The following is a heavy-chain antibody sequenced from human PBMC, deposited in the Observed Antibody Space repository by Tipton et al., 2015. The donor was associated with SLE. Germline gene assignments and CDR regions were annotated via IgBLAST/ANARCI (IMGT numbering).Heavy chain of an antibody. CDR2: LSDYNGNT. J-gene: IGHJ4*02. V-gene: IGHV1-18*01. CDR1: GGTFSSQA. D-gene: IGHD6-19*01. Sequence: QMQLVQSGAEVKKPGSSVKVSCKASGGTFSSQAITWVRQAPGQGLEWMGWLSDYNGNTNYAQKFQDRVTMTTDTSTSTAYMELRSLRSDDTAVYYCARVTSPRSSGAGRFDYWGQGTLVTVSS. CDR3: ARVTSPRSSGAGRFDY.